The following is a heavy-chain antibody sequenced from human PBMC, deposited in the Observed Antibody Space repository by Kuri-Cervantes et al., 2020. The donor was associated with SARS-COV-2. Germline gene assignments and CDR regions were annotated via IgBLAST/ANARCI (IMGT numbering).Heavy chain of an antibody. CDR2: SYHSAST. J-gene: IGHJ3*02. V-gene: IGHV4-59*08. CDR3: ARSFLSSSDAFDI. CDR1: GGPISSHY. D-gene: IGHD6-6*01. Sequence: GSLRLSCTVSGGPISSHYWSWIRQPPGKGLEWIGSSYHSASTYYNPSLKSRVTISVDTSKNQFSLKLSSVTAADTAVYYCARSFLSSSDAFDIWGQGTMVTVSS.